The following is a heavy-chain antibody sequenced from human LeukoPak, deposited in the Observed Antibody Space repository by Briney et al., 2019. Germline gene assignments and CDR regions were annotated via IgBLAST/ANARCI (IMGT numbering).Heavy chain of an antibody. V-gene: IGHV3-33*08. J-gene: IGHJ5*02. CDR2: IWYDGSNK. CDR3: ARARAAAGTGNNWFDP. Sequence: GGSLRLSCAASGFSFNDAWMNWVRQAPGKGLEWVAVIWYDGSNKYYADSVKGRYTISRDNSKNTLYLQMNSLRAEDTAVYYCARARAAAGTGNNWFDPWGQGTLVTVSS. CDR1: GFSFNDAW. D-gene: IGHD6-13*01.